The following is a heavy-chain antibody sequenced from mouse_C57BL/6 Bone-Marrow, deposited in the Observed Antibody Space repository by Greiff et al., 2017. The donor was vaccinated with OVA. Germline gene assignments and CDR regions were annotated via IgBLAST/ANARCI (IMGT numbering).Heavy chain of an antibody. J-gene: IGHJ3*01. Sequence: QVQLKQPGAELVKPGASVKLSCKASGYTFTSYWMHWVKQRPGQGLEWIGMIHPNSGSTNYNEKFKSKATLTVDKSSSTAYMQLSSLTSEDSAVYYCARGRRGFAYWGQGTLVTVSA. CDR3: ARGRRGFAY. CDR2: IHPNSGST. CDR1: GYTFTSYW. V-gene: IGHV1-64*01.